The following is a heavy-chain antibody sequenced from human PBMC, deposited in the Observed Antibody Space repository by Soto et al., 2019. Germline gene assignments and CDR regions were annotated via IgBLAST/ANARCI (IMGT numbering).Heavy chain of an antibody. D-gene: IGHD2-21*02. CDR2: INPSGGYT. J-gene: IGHJ4*02. V-gene: IGHV1-46*03. Sequence: QVQLVQSGAEVKKPGASVMVCCEAYGYTFTSYYMNWVRQAPGQGLEWLGIINPSGGYTTYAQRFLGRVTMTSDTSTSTVHMELGSLTSEDTSVYYCARGGGIVLVTAPYDHWGQGTLVTVSS. CDR1: GYTFTSYY. CDR3: ARGGGIVLVTAPYDH.